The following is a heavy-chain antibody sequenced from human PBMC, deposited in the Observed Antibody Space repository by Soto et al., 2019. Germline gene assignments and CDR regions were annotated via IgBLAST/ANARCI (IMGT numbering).Heavy chain of an antibody. D-gene: IGHD3-16*01. J-gene: IGHJ4*02. CDR3: ARHAAYDSVWGKSDGSDY. CDR1: GGSISSNSYY. Sequence: QLQLQESGPGLVKPSETLSLACTVSGGSISSNSYYWDWIRQPPGKGLEWIGSMYYSGATYHNQSLQSRVTISVDTSKNQFSLLLSSVTAADTAVYYCARHAAYDSVWGKSDGSDYWGQGTLVTVSS. CDR2: MYYSGAT. V-gene: IGHV4-39*01.